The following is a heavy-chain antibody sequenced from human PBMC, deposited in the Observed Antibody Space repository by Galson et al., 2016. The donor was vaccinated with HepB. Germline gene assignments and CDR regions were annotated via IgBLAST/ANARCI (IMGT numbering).Heavy chain of an antibody. Sequence: SVKVSCKASGYTFSGFYIHWVRQAPGQGLEWMGWINPNSGVTTYAQKFQGRVTMTRDTSISTVYMELSSLRSDDTAMYYCAREAKPYGDIDSWDQGTLVTVSS. CDR1: GYTFSGFY. V-gene: IGHV1-2*02. CDR3: AREAKPYGDIDS. J-gene: IGHJ4*02. CDR2: INPNSGVT. D-gene: IGHD4-17*01.